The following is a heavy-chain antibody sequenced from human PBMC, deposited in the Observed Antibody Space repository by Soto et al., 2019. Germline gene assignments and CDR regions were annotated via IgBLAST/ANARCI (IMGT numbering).Heavy chain of an antibody. CDR3: AKGPYDFWSGSYYYYYYGMDV. D-gene: IGHD3-3*01. CDR2: ISGSGGST. Sequence: RGSLRLSCAASGFTFSSYAMSWVRQAPGKGLEWVSAISGSGGSTYYADSVKGRFTISRDNSKNTLYLQMNSLRAEDTAVYYCAKGPYDFWSGSYYYYYYGMDVWGQGTTVTVSS. V-gene: IGHV3-23*01. J-gene: IGHJ6*02. CDR1: GFTFSSYA.